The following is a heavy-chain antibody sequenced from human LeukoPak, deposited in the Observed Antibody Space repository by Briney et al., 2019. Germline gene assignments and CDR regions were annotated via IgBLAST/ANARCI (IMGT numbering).Heavy chain of an antibody. CDR1: GFTFSSYA. CDR3: AKDHGYYYDTIPYYY. Sequence: GGSLRLFCTASGFTFSSYAMSWVRQAPGKGLEWVSAISDSGGSTYYADSVKGRFTISRDNSKNTLFLQMNSLRDEDTAIYYCAKDHGYYYDTIPYYYWGQGTLITVSS. J-gene: IGHJ4*02. D-gene: IGHD3-22*01. V-gene: IGHV3-23*01. CDR2: ISDSGGST.